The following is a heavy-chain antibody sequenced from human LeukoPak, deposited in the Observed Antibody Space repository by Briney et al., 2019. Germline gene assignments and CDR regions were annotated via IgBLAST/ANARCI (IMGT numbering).Heavy chain of an antibody. CDR3: ASGEVFGNLFDVY. V-gene: IGHV3-48*03. CDR2: ISTSGSTI. D-gene: IGHD3-10*02. Sequence: GGSLRLSCAASGFTFSSYEMNWVRQAPGKGLEWVSYISTSGSTIYYADSVKGRFTISRDNAKNSLCLQMNSLRAEDTAVYYCASGEVFGNLFDVYWGQGTLVTVSS. CDR1: GFTFSSYE. J-gene: IGHJ4*02.